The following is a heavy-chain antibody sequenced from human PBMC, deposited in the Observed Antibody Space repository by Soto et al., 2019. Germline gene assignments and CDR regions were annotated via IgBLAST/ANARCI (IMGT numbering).Heavy chain of an antibody. V-gene: IGHV3-33*01. J-gene: IGHJ5*02. CDR1: GFTFSSYG. D-gene: IGHD6-19*01. CDR3: ARELIAVAGNWFDP. CDR2: IWYDGSNK. Sequence: QVQLVESGGGVVQPGRSLRLSCAASGFTFSSYGMHWVRQAPGKGLEWVAVIWYDGSNKYYADSVKGRFTISRDNSKNTLYLQMNSLRAEDTAVYYCARELIAVAGNWFDPWGQRTLVTVSS.